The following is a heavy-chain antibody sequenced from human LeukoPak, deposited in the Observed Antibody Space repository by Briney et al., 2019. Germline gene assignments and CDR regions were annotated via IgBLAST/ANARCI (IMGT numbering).Heavy chain of an antibody. CDR3: AKDLPLGYWPRTPLVLNYFDP. V-gene: IGHV3-23*01. D-gene: IGHD2-15*01. CDR1: GFTFSSYA. Sequence: GGSLRLSCAASGFTFSSYAMSWVRQAPGKGLEWVSLISASGGSTYYADSMQGRFTVSRDNSKSTLYLQIDSLRAEDAAVYYCAKDLPLGYWPRTPLVLNYFDPWGQGTLVTVSS. CDR2: ISASGGST. J-gene: IGHJ5*02.